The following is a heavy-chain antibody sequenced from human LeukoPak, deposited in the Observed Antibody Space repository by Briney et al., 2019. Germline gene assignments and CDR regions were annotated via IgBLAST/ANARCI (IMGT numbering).Heavy chain of an antibody. Sequence: GRSLRLSCAASGFTFSSYAMHWVRQAPGKGLEWVAVILYDGSNKYYADSVKGRFTISIDNSKNTLDLQMNSLRAEATAVYYCARKAGYGDYENGMDVWGQGTTVTVSS. D-gene: IGHD4-17*01. J-gene: IGHJ6*02. CDR1: GFTFSSYA. CDR2: ILYDGSNK. V-gene: IGHV3-30-3*01. CDR3: ARKAGYGDYENGMDV.